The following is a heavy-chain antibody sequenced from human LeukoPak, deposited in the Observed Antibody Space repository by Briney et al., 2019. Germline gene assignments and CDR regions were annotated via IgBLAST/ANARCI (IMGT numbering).Heavy chain of an antibody. V-gene: IGHV3-21*01. D-gene: IGHD3-9*01. Sequence: GGSLRLSCAASGFTFSSYSMNWVRQAPGKGLEWVSSISSSSSYIYYADSVKGRFTISRDNAKNSLYLQMNSLRAEDTAVYYCARDNILTGYYTGDNYFDYWGQGTLVTVSS. CDR3: ARDNILTGYYTGDNYFDY. CDR1: GFTFSSYS. CDR2: ISSSSSYI. J-gene: IGHJ4*02.